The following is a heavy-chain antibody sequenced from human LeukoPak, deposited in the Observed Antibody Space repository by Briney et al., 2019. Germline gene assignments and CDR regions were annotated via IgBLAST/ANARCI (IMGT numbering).Heavy chain of an antibody. D-gene: IGHD2-2*01. V-gene: IGHV5-51*01. CDR1: GYSFTSYW. CDR3: ARGGDIAVVPAAMVGP. J-gene: IGHJ5*02. CDR2: IYPGDSDT. Sequence: GESLKISCKGSGYSFTSYWIGWVRQMPGKGLEWMGIIYPGDSDTRYSPSFQGQVTISADKSISTAYLQWSSLKASDTAMYYCARGGDIAVVPAAMVGPWGQGTLVTVSS.